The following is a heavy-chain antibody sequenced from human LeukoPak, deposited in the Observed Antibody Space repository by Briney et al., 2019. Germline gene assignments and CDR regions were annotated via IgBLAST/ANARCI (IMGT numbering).Heavy chain of an antibody. CDR2: ISYTGYI. D-gene: IGHD6-13*01. J-gene: IGHJ4*02. CDR1: GGSISSGSYS. CDR3: ARYTSSWHTLDF. Sequence: SETLSLTCTDSGGSISSGSYSWGWIRQPPGKGLEWIATISYTGYIYYNPSLKSRVTISVDTSKSQFSLKLTSVNAADTAVYYCARYTSSWHTLDFWGQGTLVTVSS. V-gene: IGHV4-39*01.